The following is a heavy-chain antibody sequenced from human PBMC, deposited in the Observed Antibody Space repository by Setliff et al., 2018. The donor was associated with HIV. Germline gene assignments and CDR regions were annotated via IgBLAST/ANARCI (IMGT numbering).Heavy chain of an antibody. D-gene: IGHD6-6*01. J-gene: IGHJ6*02. Sequence: GESLKISCNISGYKFTSDWIGWVRQMPGKGLEWVGIIYPGDSDTRYSPSFQGQVIISADKSIGTAYLQWSRLKASDTAMYYCARLSSSSGQYFHDMDVWGQGTTVTVS. CDR2: IYPGDSDT. CDR3: ARLSSSSGQYFHDMDV. V-gene: IGHV5-51*01. CDR1: GYKFTSDW.